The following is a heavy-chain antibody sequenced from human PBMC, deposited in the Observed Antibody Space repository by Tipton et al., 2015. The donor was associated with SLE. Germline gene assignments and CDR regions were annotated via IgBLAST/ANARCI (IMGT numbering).Heavy chain of an antibody. CDR2: IKQDGSEK. J-gene: IGHJ3*02. V-gene: IGHV3-7*01. D-gene: IGHD3-10*01. CDR1: GFTFSSYS. CDR3: ARSLGSITMVRGVTGRDDAFDI. Sequence: VQLVQSGGGLVKPGGSLRLSCAASGFTFSSYSMNWVRQAPGKGLEWVANIKQDGSEKYYVDSVKGRFTISRDNAKNSLYLQMNSLRAEDTAVYYCARSLGSITMVRGVTGRDDAFDIWGQGTMVTVSS.